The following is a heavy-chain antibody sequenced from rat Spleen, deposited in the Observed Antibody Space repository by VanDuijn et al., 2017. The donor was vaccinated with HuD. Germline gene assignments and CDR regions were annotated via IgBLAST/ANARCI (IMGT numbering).Heavy chain of an antibody. D-gene: IGHD5-1*01. CDR1: GFTFSDYA. Sequence: EVQLVESGGGLVQPGRSLKLSCAASGFTFSDYAMAWVRQAPKKGLEWVAYISTGGGSTYYRDSVKGRFTISRDNAKSSLYLQMNSLKSEDTATYYCATTPGRPFAYWGQGTLVTVSS. CDR3: ATTPGRPFAY. J-gene: IGHJ3*01. V-gene: IGHV5-27*01. CDR2: ISTGGGST.